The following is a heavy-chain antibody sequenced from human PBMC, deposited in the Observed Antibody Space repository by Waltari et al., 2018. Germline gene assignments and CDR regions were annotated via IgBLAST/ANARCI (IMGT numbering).Heavy chain of an antibody. Sequence: PPGEGLEGVGENNRSGSTNYNPSLKRRVTISVDTSKNQFALKLSAVTAAATAVYYCARGKRGSLLNWFDPWGQGTLVTVSS. CDR2: NNRSGST. D-gene: IGHD6-13*01. V-gene: IGHV4-34*01. CDR3: ARGKRGSLLNWFDP. J-gene: IGHJ5*02.